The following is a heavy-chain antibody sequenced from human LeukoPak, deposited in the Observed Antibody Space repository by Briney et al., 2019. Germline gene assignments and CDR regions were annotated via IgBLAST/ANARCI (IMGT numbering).Heavy chain of an antibody. Sequence: GASVKVSCKASGYTFTSYYMHWVRQAPGQGLECMGIINPSGGSTSYAQKFQGRVTITRNTSISTAYMELSSLRSEDTAVYYCARGRWGRWLQSIEATLFDYWGRGTLVTVS. CDR1: GYTFTSYY. D-gene: IGHD5-24*01. CDR3: ARGRWGRWLQSIEATLFDY. CDR2: INPSGGST. J-gene: IGHJ4*02. V-gene: IGHV1-46*01.